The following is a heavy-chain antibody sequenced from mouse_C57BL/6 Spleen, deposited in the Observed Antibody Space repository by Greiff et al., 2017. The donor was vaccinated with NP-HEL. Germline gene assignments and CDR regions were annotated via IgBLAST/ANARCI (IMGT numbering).Heavy chain of an antibody. CDR1: GYTFTDYY. Sequence: VQLQQSGPVLVKPGASVKMSCKASGYTFTDYYMNWVKQSHGKSLEWIGVINPYNGGTSYNQKFKGKATLTVDKSSSTAYMELNSLTSEDSAVYYCARGTVVATDFDYWGQGTTLTVSS. V-gene: IGHV1-19*01. D-gene: IGHD1-1*01. J-gene: IGHJ2*01. CDR2: INPYNGGT. CDR3: ARGTVVATDFDY.